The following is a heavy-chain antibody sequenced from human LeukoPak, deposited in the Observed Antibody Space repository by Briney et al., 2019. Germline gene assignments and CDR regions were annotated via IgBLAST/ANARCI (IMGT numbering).Heavy chain of an antibody. J-gene: IGHJ5*02. Sequence: AASVKVSCKASGCTFSSYAISWVRQAPGQGLEWMGGIIPIFGTANYAQKFQGRVTITADESTSTAYMELSSLRSEDTAVYYCARDYPIVVVPDARAGNWFDPWAQGTLVTVSS. CDR2: IIPIFGTA. CDR3: ARDYPIVVVPDARAGNWFDP. D-gene: IGHD2-2*01. V-gene: IGHV1-69*01. CDR1: GCTFSSYA.